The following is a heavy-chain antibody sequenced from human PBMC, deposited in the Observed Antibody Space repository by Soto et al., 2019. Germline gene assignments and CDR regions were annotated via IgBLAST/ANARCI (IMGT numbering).Heavy chain of an antibody. V-gene: IGHV3-21*01. CDR3: ARVAY. CDR2: ISSASSET. CDR1: GFTFSRVS. J-gene: IGHJ4*02. Sequence: PGGSLRLSCEASGFTFSRVSMNWARQVPGKGLEWVASISSASSETWYADSVKGRFIISRGNAQNSLFLQMNTLRPEDSAIYYCARVAYWGPGAQVTVSS.